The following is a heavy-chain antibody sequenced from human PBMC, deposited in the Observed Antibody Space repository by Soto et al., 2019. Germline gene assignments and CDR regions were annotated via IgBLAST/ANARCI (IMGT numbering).Heavy chain of an antibody. J-gene: IGHJ6*03. CDR1: GGSFSGYY. D-gene: IGHD4-17*01. CDR3: ARGEPTEGDDYGDYGLYYYYMDV. CDR2: INHSGST. Sequence: PSETLSLTCAVYGGSFSGYYWSWIRQPPGKGLEWIGEINHSGSTNYNPSLKSRVTISVDTSKNQFSLKLSSVTAADTAVYYCARGEPTEGDDYGDYGLYYYYMDVWGKGTTVTVSS. V-gene: IGHV4-34*01.